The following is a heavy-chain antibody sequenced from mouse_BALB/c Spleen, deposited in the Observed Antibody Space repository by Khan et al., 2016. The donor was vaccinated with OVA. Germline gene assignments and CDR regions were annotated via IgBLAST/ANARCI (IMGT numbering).Heavy chain of an antibody. D-gene: IGHD2-14*01. CDR2: INPSSGYT. CDR3: ARGDEVRRKYYFDY. Sequence: QVQLKQSGAELARPGASVKMSCKASGYTFTSYTMHWVKQRPGQGLEWIGYINPSSGYTNYNQKFKDKATLTADKSSSTAYMQLSSLTSEDSAVYYCARGDEVRRKYYFDYWGQGTTLTVSS. J-gene: IGHJ2*01. CDR1: GYTFTSYT. V-gene: IGHV1-4*01.